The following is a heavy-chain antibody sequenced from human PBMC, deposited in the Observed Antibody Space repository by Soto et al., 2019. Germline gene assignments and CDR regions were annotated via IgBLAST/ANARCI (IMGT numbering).Heavy chain of an antibody. CDR3: ARDLWGYCGTDCYPLDV. CDR1: GTSFTNPYYY. CDR2: MYNTGST. D-gene: IGHD2-21*02. Sequence: PSETQSLTCGVFGTSFTNPYYYWSWIRQPPGKGLEWIGYMYNTGSTVYNPSFKSRVTISVDTSKNQFSLKLNSVTAADTAVYYCARDLWGYCGTDCYPLDVWGQGTMVTVSS. J-gene: IGHJ6*02. V-gene: IGHV4-61*01.